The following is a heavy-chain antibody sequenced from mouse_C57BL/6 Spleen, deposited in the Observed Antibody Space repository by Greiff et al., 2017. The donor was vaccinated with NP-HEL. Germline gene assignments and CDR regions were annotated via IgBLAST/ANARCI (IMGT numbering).Heavy chain of an antibody. CDR1: GYTFTSYW. D-gene: IGHD2-12*01. J-gene: IGHJ4*01. CDR2: IHPNNGST. V-gene: IGHV1-64*01. Sequence: QVQLQQSGAELVKPGASVTLSCKASGYTFTSYWMHWVKQRPGQGLEWIGMIHPNNGSTNYTEKFKGKATLTVDKSSSTAYMHLSSLTSEDSAVYYFARTLRRGMDYWGQGTLVTVSA. CDR3: ARTLRRGMDY.